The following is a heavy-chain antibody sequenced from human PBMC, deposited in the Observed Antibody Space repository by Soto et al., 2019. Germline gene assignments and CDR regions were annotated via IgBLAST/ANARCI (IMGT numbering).Heavy chain of an antibody. D-gene: IGHD6-19*01. CDR3: AKTPSSGWYFFDY. V-gene: IGHV3-23*01. CDR1: GFTFSSYA. Sequence: GGSLRLSCAASGFTFSSYAMSWVRQAPGKGLEWVSAISGSGGSTYYADSVKGRFTISRDNSKNTLYLQMNSQRAEDTAVYYCAKTPSSGWYFFDYWGQGALVTVSS. CDR2: ISGSGGST. J-gene: IGHJ4*02.